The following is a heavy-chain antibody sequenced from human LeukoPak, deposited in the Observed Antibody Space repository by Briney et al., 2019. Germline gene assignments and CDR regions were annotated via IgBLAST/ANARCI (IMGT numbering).Heavy chain of an antibody. CDR2: INHSGST. J-gene: IGHJ4*02. CDR1: GGSFRGYY. V-gene: IGHV4-34*01. CDR3: ASLRRRYYGSGSYYSLFDY. Sequence: SETLSLTCAVYGGSFRGYYWSWIRQPTGKGLEWMGEINHSGSTNYNPSLKRRVTISVDTSKNQFSLKLSSVPAADTAVYYCASLRRRYYGSGSYYSLFDYWGQGTLVTVSS. D-gene: IGHD3-10*01.